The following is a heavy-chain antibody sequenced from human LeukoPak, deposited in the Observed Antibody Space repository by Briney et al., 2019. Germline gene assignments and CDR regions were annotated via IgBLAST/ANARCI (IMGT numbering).Heavy chain of an antibody. CDR1: GFTFDDYA. V-gene: IGHV3-9*01. CDR2: FSWNSGNI. J-gene: IGHJ4*02. D-gene: IGHD5-12*01. Sequence: PGGSLRLSCAASGFTFDDYAIHWVRRAPGKGLVWVSGFSWNSGNIVYADPDKGRLTISRDNAKNSLCLEMNSLRAEDTAVYYCARDSGIVATFQWGQGTLVTVSS. CDR3: ARDSGIVATFQ.